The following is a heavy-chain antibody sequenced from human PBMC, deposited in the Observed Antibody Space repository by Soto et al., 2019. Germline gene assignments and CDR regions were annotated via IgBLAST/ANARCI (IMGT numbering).Heavy chain of an antibody. CDR2: ITSISSFK. Sequence: PGGTLSLSCAGSDFTFSSYSMKWGRQAPGSGLDWAESITSISSFKHDAGSFEPRVTMSRVNANHSLYLQMNSLRVEDTAVYYSARDRSLQSCGSATCYKDGLDVWGQGTTVTVSS. V-gene: IGHV3-21*01. CDR3: ARDRSLQSCGSATCYKDGLDV. D-gene: IGHD2-2*02. CDR1: DFTFSSYS. J-gene: IGHJ6*02.